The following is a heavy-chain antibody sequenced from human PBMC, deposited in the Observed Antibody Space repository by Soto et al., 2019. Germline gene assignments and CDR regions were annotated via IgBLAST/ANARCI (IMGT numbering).Heavy chain of an antibody. CDR1: GFTISNYW. V-gene: IGHV3-7*05. Sequence: PGGSLRLSCADSGFTISNYWMSWVRQAPEKGLEWVANIKQDGSEKYYVDSVKGRFTISRDNAKNSLYLQMNSLRAEDTAVYYCARLKSGSYSFDYWGQGTLVTVSS. CDR3: ARLKSGSYSFDY. J-gene: IGHJ4*02. D-gene: IGHD1-26*01. CDR2: IKQDGSEK.